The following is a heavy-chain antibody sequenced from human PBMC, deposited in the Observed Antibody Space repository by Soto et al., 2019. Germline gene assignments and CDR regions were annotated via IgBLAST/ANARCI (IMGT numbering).Heavy chain of an antibody. V-gene: IGHV1-69*06. D-gene: IGHD6-13*01. CDR2: IIPIFGTA. CDR1: GGTFSSYP. CDR3: ARNTAAGVPPGY. J-gene: IGHJ4*02. Sequence: GASVKVSCKASGGTFSSYPISWVRQAPGHGLEWMGGIIPIFGTANYAQKFQGRVTITADKSTSTAYMELSSLTSDDTAVYYCARNTAAGVPPGYWGQGTRITVSS.